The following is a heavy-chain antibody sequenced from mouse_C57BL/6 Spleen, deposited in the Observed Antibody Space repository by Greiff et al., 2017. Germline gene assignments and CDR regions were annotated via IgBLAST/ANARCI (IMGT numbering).Heavy chain of an antibody. CDR2: IHPYSGST. Sequence: QVQLQQPGAELVKPGASVKLSCKASGYTFTSYWMHWVKQRPGQGLEWIGMIHPYSGSTNYNEKFKSKATLTVDKSSSTAYMQLSSLTSEDSAVYYCARGATVVATGDYWGQGTTLTVSS. CDR3: ARGATVVATGDY. J-gene: IGHJ2*01. CDR1: GYTFTSYW. V-gene: IGHV1-64*01. D-gene: IGHD1-1*01.